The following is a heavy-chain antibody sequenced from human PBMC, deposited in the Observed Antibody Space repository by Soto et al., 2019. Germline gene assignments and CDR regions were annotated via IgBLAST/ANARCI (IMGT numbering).Heavy chain of an antibody. D-gene: IGHD6-19*01. V-gene: IGHV3-23*01. CDR3: AKARDQQWVRLPFDY. CDR2: FSATSENT. Sequence: EVQLLESGGGLVQPGGSLRLSCVGSGFFFSSYTMTWVRQAPGKGLEWVSSFSATSENTYYADSVRGRFTISRDNAKNTIVLQMNSLTAEDTDLYYCAKARDQQWVRLPFDYCGQGSLVIVSS. J-gene: IGHJ4*02. CDR1: GFFFSSYT.